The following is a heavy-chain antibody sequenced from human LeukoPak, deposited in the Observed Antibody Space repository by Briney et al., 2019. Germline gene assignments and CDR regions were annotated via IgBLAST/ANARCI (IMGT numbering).Heavy chain of an antibody. CDR1: GYTFTSYA. J-gene: IGHJ4*02. V-gene: IGHV1-3*01. CDR2: INAGTGNG. D-gene: IGHD3-10*01. Sequence: ASVKVSCKTSGYTFTSYAIHCVRQAPGQRIEWMGWINAGTGNGKNSPDFQGRITITRDTSASTAYMELTSLRSDDTAMYYCARSGELYFHLDYWGQGSLVSVSS. CDR3: ARSGELYFHLDY.